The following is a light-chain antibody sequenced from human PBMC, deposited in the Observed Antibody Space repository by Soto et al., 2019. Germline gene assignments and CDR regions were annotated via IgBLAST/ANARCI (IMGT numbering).Light chain of an antibody. Sequence: QSVQTQPPSASGSPGQSVTISCTGTSSDVGGYNYVSWYQQHPGKAPKLMIYEVSKRPSGVPDRFSGSKSGNTASLTVSGLQAEDEADYYCISYAGSNLLYVFGTGTKVTVL. V-gene: IGLV2-8*01. CDR1: SSDVGGYNY. CDR2: EVS. CDR3: ISYAGSNLLYV. J-gene: IGLJ1*01.